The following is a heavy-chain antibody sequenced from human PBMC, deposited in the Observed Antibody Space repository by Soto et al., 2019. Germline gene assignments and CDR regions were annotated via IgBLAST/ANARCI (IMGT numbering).Heavy chain of an antibody. CDR3: ARGSYVIVSATRGHAFDI. CDR2: IGTAGDT. D-gene: IGHD2-15*01. Sequence: LRLSCAASGFTFSSYDMHWVRQATGKGLEWVSAIGTAGDTYYPGSVKGRFTISRENAKNSLYLQMNSLRAEDTAVYYCARGSYVIVSATRGHAFDIWGQGTMVTVSS. V-gene: IGHV3-13*01. CDR1: GFTFSSYD. J-gene: IGHJ3*02.